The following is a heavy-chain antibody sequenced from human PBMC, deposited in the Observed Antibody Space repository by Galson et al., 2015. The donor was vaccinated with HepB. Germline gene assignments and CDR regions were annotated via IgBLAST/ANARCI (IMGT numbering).Heavy chain of an antibody. J-gene: IGHJ5*02. D-gene: IGHD6-25*01. CDR1: GFTFSDYC. Sequence: SLRLSCAASGFTFSDYCMSWIRQAPGKGLEWVSYICISYSIIYYADSVKRRFTISRDNVKNSLYLQMNILRAEDTAVYYCARAALGWFDPWGQGTLVTVSS. CDR3: ARAALGWFDP. CDR2: ICISYSII. V-gene: IGHV3-11*01.